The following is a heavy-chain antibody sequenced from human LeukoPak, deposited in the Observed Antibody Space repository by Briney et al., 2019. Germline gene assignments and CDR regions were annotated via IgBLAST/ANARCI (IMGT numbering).Heavy chain of an antibody. J-gene: IGHJ3*01. V-gene: IGHV3-30*03. CDR1: GFTFSTYG. D-gene: IGHD6-19*01. CDR3: ARDGGSGWRGTVRF. Sequence: GRSLRLSCAASGFTFSTYGMHWVRRAPGKGLEWVAVTAFNGSNNDYVTSYANSVKGRFTISRDNSKNTLYLQMSSLRAEDTAVYYCARDGGSGWRGTVRFWGQGTMLIVSS. CDR2: TAFNGSNNDYVT.